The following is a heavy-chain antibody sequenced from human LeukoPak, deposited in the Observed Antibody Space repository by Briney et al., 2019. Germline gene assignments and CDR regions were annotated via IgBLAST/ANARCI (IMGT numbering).Heavy chain of an antibody. D-gene: IGHD6-13*01. CDR2: VYYSGST. Sequence: SETLSLTCTVSGGSISSYYWSWIRQSPGKGLEWIGYVYYSGSTDYNPSLKSRVTISLDTSKIHFSLKLTSVTAADTAVYYCARHKGWHSGSWHWFDPWGQGTLVTVSS. V-gene: IGHV4-59*08. CDR1: GGSISSYY. CDR3: ARHKGWHSGSWHWFDP. J-gene: IGHJ5*02.